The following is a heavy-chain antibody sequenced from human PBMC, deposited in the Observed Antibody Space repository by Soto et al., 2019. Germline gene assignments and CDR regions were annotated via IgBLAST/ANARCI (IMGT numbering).Heavy chain of an antibody. CDR1: GGTFSSYA. J-gene: IGHJ4*02. V-gene: IGHV1-69*06. CDR3: ARDPSSSSREVDY. CDR2: IIPIFGTA. Sequence: QVQLVQSGAEVKKPGSSVKVSCKVSGGTFSSYAINWVRQAPGQGLEWMGGIIPIFGTANYAQKFQGRVTITADKSTRTAYMELSSLRSDDTAVYYCARDPSSSSREVDYWGQGTLVTVSS. D-gene: IGHD6-6*01.